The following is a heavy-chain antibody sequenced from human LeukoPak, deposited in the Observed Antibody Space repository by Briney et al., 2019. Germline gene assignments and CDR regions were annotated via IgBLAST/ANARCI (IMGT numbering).Heavy chain of an antibody. CDR2: INHSGST. CDR1: GGSFSGYY. D-gene: IGHD1-20*01. V-gene: IGHV4-34*01. Sequence: SETLSLTCAVCGGSFSGYYWSWIRQPPGEGLEWIGEINHSGSTNYNPSLKSRVTISVDTSKNQFSLKLSSVTAADTAVYYCARGRRGYNWTQVPFDYWGQGTLVTVSS. J-gene: IGHJ4*02. CDR3: ARGRRGYNWTQVPFDY.